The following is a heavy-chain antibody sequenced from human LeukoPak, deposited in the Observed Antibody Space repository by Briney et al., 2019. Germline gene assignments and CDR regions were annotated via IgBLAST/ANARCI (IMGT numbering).Heavy chain of an antibody. CDR3: TAGRSDYFDF. CDR1: GGSISSSSYY. J-gene: IGHJ4*02. V-gene: IGHV4-39*01. CDR2: IYYSGST. Sequence: SETLSLTFTVSGGSISSSSYYWGWIRQPPGKWLEWIGSIYYSGSTYYNPSLKSRVTISVDTSKNQCSLKLSSVTAADSAVYYCTAGRSDYFDFWGQGTLVTVSS. D-gene: IGHD6-25*01.